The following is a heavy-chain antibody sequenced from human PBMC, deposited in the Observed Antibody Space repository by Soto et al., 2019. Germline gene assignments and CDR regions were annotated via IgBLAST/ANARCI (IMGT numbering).Heavy chain of an antibody. V-gene: IGHV1-69*13. Sequence: SVKVSCKASGGTFSSYAISWVRQAPGQGLEWMGGIIPIFGTANYAQKFQGRVTITADESTSTAYMELSSLRSEDTAVYYCASFFGVVPYYYYGMDVWGQGTTVTAP. J-gene: IGHJ6*02. CDR2: IIPIFGTA. CDR1: GGTFSSYA. D-gene: IGHD3-3*01. CDR3: ASFFGVVPYYYYGMDV.